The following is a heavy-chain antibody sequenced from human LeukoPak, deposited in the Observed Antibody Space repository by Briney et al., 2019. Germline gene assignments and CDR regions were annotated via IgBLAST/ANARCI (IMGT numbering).Heavy chain of an antibody. D-gene: IGHD3-10*01. V-gene: IGHV4-39*02. CDR3: AREPYYYGSGSFDP. CDR1: GGSISSSSYY. J-gene: IGHJ5*02. CDR2: IYYSGST. Sequence: TSETLSLTCTVSGGSISSSSYYWGWSRQPPGKGLEWIGSIYYSGSTYYNPSLKSRVTISVDTSKNQFSLMLTSVTAADTAVYYCAREPYYYGSGSFDPWGQGTLVTVSS.